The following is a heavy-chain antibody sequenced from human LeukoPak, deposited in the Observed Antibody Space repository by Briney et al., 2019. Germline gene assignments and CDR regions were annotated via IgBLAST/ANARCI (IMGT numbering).Heavy chain of an antibody. CDR2: ISYDGSNK. D-gene: IGHD3-10*01. CDR3: ACGGGFDY. J-gene: IGHJ4*02. CDR1: GFTFSSYG. V-gene: IGHV3-30*03. Sequence: GGSLRLSCAASGFTFSSYGMHWVRQAPGKGLEWVAVISYDGSNKYYADSVKGRFTISRDNSKNTLYLQMNSLRAEDTAVYYCACGGGFDYWGQGTLVTVSS.